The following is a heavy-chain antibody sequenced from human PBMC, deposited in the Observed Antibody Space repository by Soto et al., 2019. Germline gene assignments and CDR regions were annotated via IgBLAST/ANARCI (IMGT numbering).Heavy chain of an antibody. Sequence: PSQTLSLPCVISGDSVSSDTGAWNWIRQSPSRGLEWLGRTHYRSKWSFDYAISVKSRITIDPDTSKNQFSLHLDSLTPEDTAVYYCAGVTWFRGMDVWGQGTPVTVSS. CDR3: AGVTWFRGMDV. CDR1: GDSVSSDTGA. V-gene: IGHV6-1*01. CDR2: THYRSKWSF. D-gene: IGHD3-10*01. J-gene: IGHJ6*02.